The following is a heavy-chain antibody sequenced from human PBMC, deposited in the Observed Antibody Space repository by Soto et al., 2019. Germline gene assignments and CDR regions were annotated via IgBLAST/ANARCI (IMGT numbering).Heavy chain of an antibody. CDR2: INPGGGSA. CDR1: GSAITRYY. CDR3: ARDTSGWSLNGLDV. J-gene: IGHJ6*02. D-gene: IGHD6-19*01. Sequence: QVDLVQSAAEVKKPGASVTISCKASGSAITRYYIHWVRQAPGRGLAWMGIINPGGGSASYAKKFQERVTIAKDTSTGTGYMDMRSLRTEDTAVYYCARDTSGWSLNGLDVWGQGTTVNVSS. V-gene: IGHV1-46*01.